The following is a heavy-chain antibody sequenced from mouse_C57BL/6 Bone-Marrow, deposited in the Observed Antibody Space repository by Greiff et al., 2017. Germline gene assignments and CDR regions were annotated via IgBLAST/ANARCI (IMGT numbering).Heavy chain of an antibody. V-gene: IGHV2-5*01. Sequence: QVQLQQSGPGLVQPSQSLSITCTVSGFSLTSYGVHWVRQSPGKGLEWLGVIWRGGSTDYNAALMSRLSITKDNSKSHVFFKMNSLQADDTAIYYCATVVATPWFAYWDRGTLVTVSA. J-gene: IGHJ3*01. D-gene: IGHD1-1*01. CDR2: IWRGGST. CDR1: GFSLTSYG. CDR3: ATVVATPWFAY.